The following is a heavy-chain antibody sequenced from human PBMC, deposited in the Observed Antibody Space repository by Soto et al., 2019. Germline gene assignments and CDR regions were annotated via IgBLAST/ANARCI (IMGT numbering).Heavy chain of an antibody. V-gene: IGHV3-23*01. D-gene: IGHD5-18*01. Sequence: EVQVLESGGGLVQPGGSLRLSCAASGFSFSDYAMSWVRQAPGKGLEWVSGISGTGSRTSYADSVRGRFTISRDNFNNTLSLQMDSLRADDTAVYYCAKGGRYTYGYGDYSYGMDVWGQGTTVTVSS. J-gene: IGHJ6*02. CDR3: AKGGRYTYGYGDYSYGMDV. CDR1: GFSFSDYA. CDR2: ISGTGSRT.